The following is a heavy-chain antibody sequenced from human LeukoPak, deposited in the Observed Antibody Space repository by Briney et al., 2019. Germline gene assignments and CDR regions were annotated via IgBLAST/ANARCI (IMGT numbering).Heavy chain of an antibody. Sequence: PSETLSLTCAVYGGSFSGYYWSWIRQPPGMGLEWFGEINHSGSTNYNPSLKSRVTISVDTSKNQFSLKLSSVTAADTAVYYCATFTHIVGATRGAFDIWGQGTMVTVSS. D-gene: IGHD1-26*01. J-gene: IGHJ3*02. CDR2: INHSGST. CDR1: GGSFSGYY. V-gene: IGHV4-34*01. CDR3: ATFTHIVGATRGAFDI.